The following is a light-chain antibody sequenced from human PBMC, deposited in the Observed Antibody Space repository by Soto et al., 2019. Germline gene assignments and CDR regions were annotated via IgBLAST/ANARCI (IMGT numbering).Light chain of an antibody. J-gene: IGKJ2*01. Sequence: DIVMTQSPDSLAVSLGERATINCKSSQPVLSSSTTAKYLAWYQQKPGQPPKVLISWASTRESGVPDRFSGSGSGTDFSLTISSLKAEDVAVYDCQPYYTTSYTFGQGNKLEIK. CDR1: QPVLSSSTTAKY. V-gene: IGKV4-1*01. CDR2: WAS. CDR3: QPYYTTSYT.